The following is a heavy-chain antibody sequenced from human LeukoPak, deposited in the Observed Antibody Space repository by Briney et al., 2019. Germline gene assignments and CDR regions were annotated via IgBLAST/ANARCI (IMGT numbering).Heavy chain of an antibody. V-gene: IGHV4-39*07. D-gene: IGHD2-15*01. J-gene: IGHJ3*02. CDR1: GGSISSSSYY. Sequence: SETLSLTCTVSGGSISSSSYYWGWIRQPPGKGLEWIGSIYYSGSTYYNPSLKSRVTISVDTSKNQFSLKLSSVTAADTAVYYCASLRDIVVVVAAPLGAFDIWGQGTMVTVSS. CDR2: IYYSGST. CDR3: ASLRDIVVVVAAPLGAFDI.